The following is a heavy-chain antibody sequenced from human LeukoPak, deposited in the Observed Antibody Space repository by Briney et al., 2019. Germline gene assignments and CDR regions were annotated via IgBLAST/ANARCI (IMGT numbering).Heavy chain of an antibody. D-gene: IGHD3-22*01. Sequence: GGSLRLSCAASGFTFSSYAMSWVRQASGKGLEWVSAISGSGGSTYYADSVKGRFTISRDNAKNSLYLQMNSLRAEDTAVYYCASSNRYYYDSSGPTFDYWGQGTLVTVSS. CDR1: GFTFSSYA. CDR2: ISGSGGST. CDR3: ASSNRYYYDSSGPTFDY. J-gene: IGHJ4*02. V-gene: IGHV3-23*01.